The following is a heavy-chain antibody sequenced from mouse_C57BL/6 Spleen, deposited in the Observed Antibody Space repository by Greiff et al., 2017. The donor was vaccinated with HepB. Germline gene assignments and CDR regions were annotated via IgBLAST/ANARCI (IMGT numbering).Heavy chain of an antibody. D-gene: IGHD1-1*01. CDR3: ARFTTTAYYFDY. CDR1: GYTFTSYW. Sequence: QVQLQQSGAELVMPGASVKLSCKASGYTFTSYWMHWVKQRPGQGLEWIGEIDPSDSYTNYNQKFKGKSTLTVDKSSSTAYMQLSSLTSEDSAVYYCARFTTTAYYFDYWGQGTTLTVSS. J-gene: IGHJ2*01. V-gene: IGHV1-69*01. CDR2: IDPSDSYT.